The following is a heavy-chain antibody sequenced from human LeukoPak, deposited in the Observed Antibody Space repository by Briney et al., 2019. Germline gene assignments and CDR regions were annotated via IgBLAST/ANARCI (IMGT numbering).Heavy chain of an antibody. J-gene: IGHJ6*02. Sequence: SGTLSLTCTVSGGSMSSTSYYWGWLRQPPGKGLEWIGSIYYTGSTFYNPSLKSRVTISVDTSKNQFSLKLSSVTAADTAVYYCARTVVTKDPTYYYYYGMDVWGQGTTVTVSS. D-gene: IGHD4-23*01. CDR2: IYYTGST. V-gene: IGHV4-39*07. CDR3: ARTVVTKDPTYYYYYGMDV. CDR1: GGSMSSTSYY.